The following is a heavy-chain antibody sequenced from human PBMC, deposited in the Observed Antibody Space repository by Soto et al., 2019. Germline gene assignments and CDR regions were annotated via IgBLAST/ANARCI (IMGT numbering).Heavy chain of an antibody. V-gene: IGHV3-30*18. CDR3: AKEVVVITDYFDD. J-gene: IGHJ4*02. CDR2: ISYDGSNK. D-gene: IGHD3-22*01. Sequence: GGSLRLSCAASGFTFSSYGMHWVRQAPGKGLEWVAVISYDGSNKYYADSVKGRFTISRDNSKNTLYLQMNSLRAEDTAVYYCAKEVVVITDYFDDWGQGTLVTVSS. CDR1: GFTFSSYG.